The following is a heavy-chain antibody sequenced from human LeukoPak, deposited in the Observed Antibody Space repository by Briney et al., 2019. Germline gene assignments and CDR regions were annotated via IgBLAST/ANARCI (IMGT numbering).Heavy chain of an antibody. J-gene: IGHJ6*03. Sequence: GGSLRLSCAASGFTVSSNYMTWVRQAPGKGLESVSVIYSGGSTYYADSVKGRFTISTDKSKNTQYHQTNSLRAEDTAVYYCARVLGGSSWYFGYYYYYMDVWGKGTTVTVSS. CDR1: GFTVSSNY. CDR2: IYSGGST. D-gene: IGHD6-13*01. V-gene: IGHV3-66*02. CDR3: ARVLGGSSWYFGYYYYYMDV.